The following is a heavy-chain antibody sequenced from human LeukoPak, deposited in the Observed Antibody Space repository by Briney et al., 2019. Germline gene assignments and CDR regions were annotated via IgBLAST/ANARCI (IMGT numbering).Heavy chain of an antibody. CDR2: ISYDGSNK. V-gene: IGHV3-30-3*01. D-gene: IGHD6-13*01. CDR1: GFTFSSYA. CDR3: ASAAAPPYYFDY. J-gene: IGHJ4*02. Sequence: PGGSLRLSCAASGFTFSSYAMHWVRQAPGKGLEWVAVISYDGSNKYYADSVKGRFTISRDNSKNTLYLQMNSLRAEDTAVYYCASAAAPPYYFDYWGQGTLVTVSS.